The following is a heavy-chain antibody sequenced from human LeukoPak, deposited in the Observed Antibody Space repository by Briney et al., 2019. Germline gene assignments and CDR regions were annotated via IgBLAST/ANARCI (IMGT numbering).Heavy chain of an antibody. CDR1: GGSSRSGGYF. D-gene: IGHD3-3*01. CDR2: TSNSGSS. J-gene: IGHJ4*02. Sequence: SETLSLTCTVSGGSSRSGGYFWGWIAQPPGQGLEWIGTTSNSGSSYHNPSLKSRVTISVDTSRNQFSLKLSSVTAADTAVYYCARHVGGSRYYDFWSGYYTDYWGQGTLVTVSS. CDR3: ARHVGGSRYYDFWSGYYTDY. V-gene: IGHV4-39*01.